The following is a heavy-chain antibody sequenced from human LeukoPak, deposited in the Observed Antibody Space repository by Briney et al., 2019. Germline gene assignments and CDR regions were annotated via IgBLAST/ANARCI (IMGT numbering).Heavy chain of an antibody. CDR1: GFTFSSYG. Sequence: GGSLRLSCAASGFTFSSYGMHWVRQAPGKGLEWVAYIQYDGSNEQYADSVKGRFSISRDSSKNILYLQMNSLRAEDTAVYYCAKGRKTDTAILNYWGQGTLVTVSS. J-gene: IGHJ4*02. D-gene: IGHD5-18*01. CDR2: IQYDGSNE. V-gene: IGHV3-30*02. CDR3: AKGRKTDTAILNY.